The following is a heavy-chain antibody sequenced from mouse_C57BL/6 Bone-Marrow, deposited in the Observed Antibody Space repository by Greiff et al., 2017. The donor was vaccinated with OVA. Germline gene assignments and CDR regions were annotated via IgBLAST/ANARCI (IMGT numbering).Heavy chain of an antibody. Sequence: QVQLQQPGAELVKPGASVKLSCKASGYTFTSYWMQWVKQRPGQGLEWIGEIDPSDSYTNYNRKFKGKATLTVDTSSSTAYMQLSSLTSEDSAVYYCARDNWDVRNYWGQGTTLTVSS. CDR3: ARDNWDVRNY. CDR2: IDPSDSYT. CDR1: GYTFTSYW. D-gene: IGHD4-1*02. V-gene: IGHV1-50*01. J-gene: IGHJ2*01.